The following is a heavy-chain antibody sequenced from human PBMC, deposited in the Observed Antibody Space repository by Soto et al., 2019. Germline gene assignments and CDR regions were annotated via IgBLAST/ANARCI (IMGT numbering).Heavy chain of an antibody. CDR1: GGSISSGGYY. CDR2: IYYSGST. V-gene: IGHV4-31*03. Sequence: PSETLSLTCTVSGGSISSGGYYWSWLRQHPGKGLEWIGYIYYSGSTYYNPSLKSRVTISVDTSKNQFSLKLSSVTAADTAVYYCARDGGGYSYGNFDYWGQGTLVTVSS. D-gene: IGHD5-18*01. J-gene: IGHJ4*02. CDR3: ARDGGGYSYGNFDY.